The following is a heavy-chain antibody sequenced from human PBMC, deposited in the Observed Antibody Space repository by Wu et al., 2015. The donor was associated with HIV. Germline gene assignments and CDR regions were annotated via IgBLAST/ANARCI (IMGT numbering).Heavy chain of an antibody. CDR1: GYTFIGDY. D-gene: IGHD1-14*01. J-gene: IGHJ4*02. Sequence: QVQLVQSETEVKKPGASMKVSCKASGYTFIGDYIHWVRQAPGQGLEWMGWINPNNGGTNYAQKFQGRVTMTRDTSINTTYMTLSRLRSDDTALYYCARDVPVFRGVDYWGQGRWSPSPQ. CDR2: INPNNGGT. V-gene: IGHV1-2*02. CDR3: ARDVPVFRGVDY.